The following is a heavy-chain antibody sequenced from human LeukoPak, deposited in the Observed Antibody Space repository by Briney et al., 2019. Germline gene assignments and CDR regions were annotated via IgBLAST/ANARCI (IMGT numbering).Heavy chain of an antibody. V-gene: IGHV4-34*01. Sequence: SETLSLTCAVYGGSFSGYYWSWIRQPPGKGLEWIGEINHSGSTNYNPSLKSRVTISVDTSKNQFSLKLNSVTAADTAVYYCAGFDFWSGYYDYWGQGTLVTVSS. CDR1: GGSFSGYY. CDR2: INHSGST. D-gene: IGHD3-3*01. J-gene: IGHJ4*02. CDR3: AGFDFWSGYYDY.